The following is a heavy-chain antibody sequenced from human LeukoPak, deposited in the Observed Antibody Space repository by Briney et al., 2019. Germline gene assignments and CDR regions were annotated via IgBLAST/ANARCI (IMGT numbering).Heavy chain of an antibody. J-gene: IGHJ4*02. D-gene: IGHD3-22*01. CDR3: AKSSGYYYDNFDY. Sequence: PGGSLTLSCAASGPTFSSNAMSWVRQPPGKGLEWVSAISGGGGSTYYADSVKGRFTISRDNSKNTLYLQMNSLRAEDTAVYYCAKSSGYYYDNFDYWGQGTLVTVSS. CDR1: GPTFSSNA. V-gene: IGHV3-23*01. CDR2: ISGGGGST.